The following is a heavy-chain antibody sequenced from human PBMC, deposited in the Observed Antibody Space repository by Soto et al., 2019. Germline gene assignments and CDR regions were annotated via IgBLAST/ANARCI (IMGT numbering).Heavy chain of an antibody. CDR2: IHRASTYI. D-gene: IGHD4-17*01. CDR1: GFTFSSFD. J-gene: IGHJ4*02. V-gene: IGHV3-21*06. Sequence: PGGSLRLSCATSGFTFSSFDMDWVRQAPGKGLEWVSSIHRASTYIYYADSVRGRFTISRDNAMSSLYLQMNSLTVEDTAVYYCARRAVTTYHFFDYWGQGALVTVSS. CDR3: ARRAVTTYHFFDY.